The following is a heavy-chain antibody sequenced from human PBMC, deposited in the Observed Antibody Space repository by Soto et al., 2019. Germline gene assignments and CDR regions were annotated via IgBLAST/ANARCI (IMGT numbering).Heavy chain of an antibody. CDR1: GFSFSSYA. J-gene: IGHJ5*02. V-gene: IGHV3-23*01. CDR3: AKQGDYDFWSSSNNWLDP. Sequence: GYLRLSCAASGFSFSSYAISWVRQAPGKGLEWVSSIGGRGGSTYYADSVKGRFTISRDNSKNTVYLQMNSLRVEDTAVYYCAKQGDYDFWSSSNNWLDPWGQGILVTVSS. D-gene: IGHD3-3*01. CDR2: IGGRGGST.